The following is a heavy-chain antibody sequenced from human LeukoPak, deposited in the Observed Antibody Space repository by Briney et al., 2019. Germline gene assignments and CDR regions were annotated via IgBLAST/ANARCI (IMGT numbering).Heavy chain of an antibody. V-gene: IGHV3-11*04. CDR2: VSSGSSTI. D-gene: IGHD5-18*01. J-gene: IGHJ4*02. CDR3: ARAITNYGYIFDC. Sequence: GGSLRLSCAASGFTFSDYYMSWIRQAPGKALEWVSYVSSGSSTIYYADSVKGRFTVSRDNGKRSLYLRMNSLRAEDTAVYYCARAITNYGYIFDCWGQGTLVTVSS. CDR1: GFTFSDYY.